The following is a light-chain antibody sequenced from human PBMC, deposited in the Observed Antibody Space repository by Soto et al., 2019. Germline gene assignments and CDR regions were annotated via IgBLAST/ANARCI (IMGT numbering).Light chain of an antibody. Sequence: EIVLTQSPGTLSLSPGERATLSCRASQSVSSSYLAWDHQKPGQAPRLLIYGASSRATGIPDRFSGSGSGTDFTLTIIRLEPEAFAVYYCQQYGSSPYTFGQGTKLEIK. J-gene: IGKJ2*01. CDR2: GAS. CDR3: QQYGSSPYT. CDR1: QSVSSSY. V-gene: IGKV3-20*01.